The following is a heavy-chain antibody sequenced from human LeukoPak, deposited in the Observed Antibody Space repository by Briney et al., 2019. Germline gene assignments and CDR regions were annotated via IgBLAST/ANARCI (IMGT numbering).Heavy chain of an antibody. V-gene: IGHV3-7*01. CDR2: IKQDGSEK. D-gene: IGHD6-19*01. Sequence: GGSLRLSCAASGFTFSSYWMSWVRQAPGKGLEWVANIKQDGSEKYYVDSVKGRFTISRDNAKNSLYLQMNSLRAEDTAVYYCARDLSSGWYKSFDYWGQGTLVTVSS. J-gene: IGHJ4*02. CDR3: ARDLSSGWYKSFDY. CDR1: GFTFSSYW.